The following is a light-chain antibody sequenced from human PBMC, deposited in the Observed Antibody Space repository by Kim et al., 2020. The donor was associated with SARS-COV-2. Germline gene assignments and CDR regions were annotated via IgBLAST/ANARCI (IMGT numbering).Light chain of an antibody. Sequence: SPGEGATLSCRASQNINNNLVWYQQRPGQAPRLLIFSASTRATGIPARFCGSGSGTEFTLTISSLQSEDLALYYCQQYKDWPLTFGGGTKVDI. CDR2: SAS. CDR1: QNINNN. V-gene: IGKV3-15*01. CDR3: QQYKDWPLT. J-gene: IGKJ4*01.